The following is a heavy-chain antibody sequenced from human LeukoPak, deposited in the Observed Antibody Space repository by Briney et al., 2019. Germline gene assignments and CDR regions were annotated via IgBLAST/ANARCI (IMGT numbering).Heavy chain of an antibody. V-gene: IGHV3-23*01. Sequence: GGSLRLSCTASGFTFGDYAMSWVRQAPGKGLEWVSAISGSGGSTYYADSVKGRFTISRDNSKNTLYLQMNSLRAEDTAVYYCAKDLRGGRWLQLNAFDIWGQGTMVTVSS. D-gene: IGHD5-24*01. J-gene: IGHJ3*02. CDR1: GFTFGDYA. CDR3: AKDLRGGRWLQLNAFDI. CDR2: ISGSGGST.